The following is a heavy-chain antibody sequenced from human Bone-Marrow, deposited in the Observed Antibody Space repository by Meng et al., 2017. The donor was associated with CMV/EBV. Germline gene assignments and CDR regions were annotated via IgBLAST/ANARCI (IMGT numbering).Heavy chain of an antibody. J-gene: IGHJ4*02. CDR2: IYYSGST. V-gene: IGHV4-39*07. D-gene: IGHD6-19*01. Sequence: SISSSCYYWGWIRQPPGKGLEWIGSIYYSGSTYYNPSLKSRVTISLDTSKNQFSLKLTSVTAADTAVYYCARDSAQQWLVPGYFDYWGQGILVTVSS. CDR3: ARDSAQQWLVPGYFDY. CDR1: SISSSCYY.